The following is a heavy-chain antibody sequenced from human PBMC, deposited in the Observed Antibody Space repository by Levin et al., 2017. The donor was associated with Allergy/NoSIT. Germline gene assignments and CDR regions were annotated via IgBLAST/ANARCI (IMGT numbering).Heavy chain of an antibody. CDR1: GFTFSSYA. J-gene: IGHJ4*02. D-gene: IGHD7-27*01. CDR2: INSSGDST. CDR3: SKLTGAFGY. V-gene: IGHV3-23*01. Sequence: GGSLRLSCAASGFTFSSYAMNWVRQAPGKGLEWVSAINSSGDSTFYADSVKGRFTISRDNSKNTLYLQMNNLRAEDMALYYCSKLTGAFGYWGQGTLVTVSS.